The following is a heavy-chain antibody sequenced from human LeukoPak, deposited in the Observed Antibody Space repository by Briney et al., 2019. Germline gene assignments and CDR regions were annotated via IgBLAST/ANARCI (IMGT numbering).Heavy chain of an antibody. CDR2: IKQDGSEK. CDR3: ARDVVVPAAIYYYYYMDV. D-gene: IGHD2-2*01. CDR1: GFTFSSYW. J-gene: IGHJ6*03. V-gene: IGHV3-7*01. Sequence: GGSLRLSCAASGFTFSSYWMSWVRQAPGKGLEWVANIKQDGSEKYYVDSVKGRFTISRDNAKNSLYLQMNSLRAEDTAVYYCARDVVVPAAIYYYYYMDVWGKGTTVTVSS.